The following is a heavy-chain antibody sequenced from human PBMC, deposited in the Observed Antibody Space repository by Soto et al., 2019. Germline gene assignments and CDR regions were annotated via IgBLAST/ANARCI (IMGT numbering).Heavy chain of an antibody. CDR3: ARGLGSRWFDP. V-gene: IGHV4-34*01. Sequence: SETLSLTCAVYGGSFSGYYWSWIRQPPGKGLEWIGEINHSGSTNYNPSLKSRVTISVDTSKNQFSLKLSSVTAADTAVYYCARGLGSRWFDPWGQGTLVTVSS. J-gene: IGHJ5*02. CDR2: INHSGST. D-gene: IGHD1-26*01. CDR1: GGSFSGYY.